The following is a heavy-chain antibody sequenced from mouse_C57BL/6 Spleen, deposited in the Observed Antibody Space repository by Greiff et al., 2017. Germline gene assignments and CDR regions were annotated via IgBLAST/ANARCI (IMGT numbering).Heavy chain of an antibody. V-gene: IGHV1-80*01. CDR1: GYAFSSYW. CDR2: IYPGDGDT. CDR3: ASEYYGSSYEGWYFGV. D-gene: IGHD1-1*01. J-gene: IGHJ1*03. Sequence: VQLQQSGAELVKPGASVKISCKASGYAFSSYWMNWVKQRPGKGLEWIGQIYPGDGDTNYNGKFKGKATLTADKSSSTAYMQLSSLTSEVSAVYFCASEYYGSSYEGWYFGVWGTGATVTVCS.